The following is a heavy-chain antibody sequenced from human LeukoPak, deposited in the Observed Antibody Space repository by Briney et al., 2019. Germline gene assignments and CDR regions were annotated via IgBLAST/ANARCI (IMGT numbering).Heavy chain of an antibody. D-gene: IGHD3-9*01. CDR3: ARDTHLDILTGYYAGYYFDY. CDR1: GYTFTSYY. V-gene: IGHV1-46*01. Sequence: ASAKVSCKASGYTFTSYYMHWVRQAPGQGLEWMGIINPSGGSTSYAQKFQGRVTMTRDTSTGTVYMELSSLRSEDTAVYYCARDTHLDILTGYYAGYYFDYWGQGTLVTVSS. J-gene: IGHJ4*02. CDR2: INPSGGST.